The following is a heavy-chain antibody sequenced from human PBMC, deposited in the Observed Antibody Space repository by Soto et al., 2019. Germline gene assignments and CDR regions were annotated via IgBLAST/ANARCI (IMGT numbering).Heavy chain of an antibody. D-gene: IGHD1-26*01. V-gene: IGHV4-38-2*01. CDR3: AGSYRDYYYGMDV. Sequence: SETLSLTCAVSGYSISSGYYWGWIRQPPGKGLEWIGSIYHSGSTYYNPSLKSRVTISVDTSMNQFSLKLSSVTAADTAVYYCAGSYRDYYYGMDVWGQGTTITVSS. CDR1: GYSISSGYY. J-gene: IGHJ6*02. CDR2: IYHSGST.